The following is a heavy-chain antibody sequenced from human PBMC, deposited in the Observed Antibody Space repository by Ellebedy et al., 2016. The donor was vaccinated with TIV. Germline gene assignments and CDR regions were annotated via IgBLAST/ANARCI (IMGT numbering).Heavy chain of an antibody. D-gene: IGHD6-19*01. V-gene: IGHV3-30*03. CDR2: ISFDGTTT. Sequence: GESLKISCAASGFTFTAYAMSWVRQAPGKGLEWVAVISFDGTTTYYADSVKGRFNISRDNSKNTLYLQMVSLRTEDTAVYWCARDSGYSIDWYPGSHIYWGQGALVTVSS. J-gene: IGHJ4*02. CDR3: ARDSGYSIDWYPGSHIY. CDR1: GFTFTAYA.